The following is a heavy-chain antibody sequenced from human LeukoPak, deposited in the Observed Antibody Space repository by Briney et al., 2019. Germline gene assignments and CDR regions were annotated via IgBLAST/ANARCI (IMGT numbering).Heavy chain of an antibody. CDR1: GFPVSSNY. Sequence: GSLRLPCAASGFPVSSNYMSWVRPDPGKGLEWVSAISGSGGSTYYADSMKGRFTISRDNSKNTLYLQMNSLRAEDTAVYYCAKDQGKYSSSWDDYWGQGTLVTVSS. J-gene: IGHJ4*02. V-gene: IGHV3-23*01. CDR2: ISGSGGST. D-gene: IGHD6-13*01. CDR3: AKDQGKYSSSWDDY.